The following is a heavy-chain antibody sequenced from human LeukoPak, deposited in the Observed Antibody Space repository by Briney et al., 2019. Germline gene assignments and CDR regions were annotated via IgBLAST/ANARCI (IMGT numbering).Heavy chain of an antibody. Sequence: GASVKVSCKASGYTFTSYAINWVRQAPGQGLEWMGWINTNTGNPGYAQGFTGRFVFSLDTSVSTAYLQISSLKVEDSAVYYCARVSGSYPIWGQGTLVTVSS. D-gene: IGHD3-16*02. J-gene: IGHJ4*02. CDR2: INTNTGNP. CDR3: ARVSGSYPI. V-gene: IGHV7-4-1*02. CDR1: GYTFTSYA.